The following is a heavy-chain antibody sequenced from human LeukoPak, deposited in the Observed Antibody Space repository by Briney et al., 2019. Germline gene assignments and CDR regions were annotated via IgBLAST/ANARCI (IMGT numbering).Heavy chain of an antibody. CDR1: GFTFDDYA. J-gene: IGHJ2*01. CDR3: ARVGGKSAGGYFDL. CDR2: ISWNSGSI. Sequence: GGSLGLSCAASGFTFDDYAMHWVRQAPGKGLEWVSGISWNSGSIGYADSVKGRFTISRDNAKNSLYLQMNSLRAEDTALYYCARVGGKSAGGYFDLWGRGTLVTVSS. V-gene: IGHV3-9*01. D-gene: IGHD4-23*01.